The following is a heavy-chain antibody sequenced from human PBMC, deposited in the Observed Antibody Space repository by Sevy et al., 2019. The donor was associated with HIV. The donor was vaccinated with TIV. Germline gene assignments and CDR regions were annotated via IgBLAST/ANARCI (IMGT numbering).Heavy chain of an antibody. CDR2: ISSSSSTI. J-gene: IGHJ4*02. V-gene: IGHV3-48*01. D-gene: IGHD2-8*01. Sequence: GGSLRLSRAASGFTFSSYNMNWVRQAPGKGLEWVSYISSSSSTIYYADSVKGRFTISRDNAKNSLYLQMNSLRAEDTAVYYCARDAHGLFDYWGQGTLVTVSS. CDR1: GFTFSSYN. CDR3: ARDAHGLFDY.